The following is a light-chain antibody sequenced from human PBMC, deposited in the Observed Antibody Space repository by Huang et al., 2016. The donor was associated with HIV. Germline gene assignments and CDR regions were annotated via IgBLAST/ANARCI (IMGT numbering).Light chain of an antibody. CDR2: GAS. V-gene: IGKV3-15*01. J-gene: IGKJ5*01. CDR3: QQFNNWPIT. Sequence: DIVMTQSPATLSVSPGERATLSCRASQSVSSNLAWYQQTPGPAPRLLIYGASTRATGIPARFSGSGSGTKFTLTISSLQSEDFAVYYCQQFNNWPITFGQGTRLEIK. CDR1: QSVSSN.